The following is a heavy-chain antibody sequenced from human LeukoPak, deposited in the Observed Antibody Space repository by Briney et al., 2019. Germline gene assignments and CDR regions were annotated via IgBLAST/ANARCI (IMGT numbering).Heavy chain of an antibody. V-gene: IGHV3-23*01. CDR3: AKCPTDYDSLTGYYPFDY. CDR1: GFTFADYG. D-gene: IGHD3-9*01. CDR2: IGGSGGST. Sequence: PGGSLRLSCAASGFTFADYGMTWVRQAPGKGLEWASGIGGSGGSTFYADPVKGRFNISRDNSKNTLYLQMNSLRDEDTAVYYCAKCPTDYDSLTGYYPFDYWGQGTLVTVSS. J-gene: IGHJ4*02.